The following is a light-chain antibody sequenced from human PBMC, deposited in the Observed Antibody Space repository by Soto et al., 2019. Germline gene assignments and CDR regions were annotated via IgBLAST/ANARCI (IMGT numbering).Light chain of an antibody. Sequence: DIQRIQSPSSLSASVGDRVTITCQASQDIKNYLNWYQQKSGKAPKLLIYDASDLETGVPSRFSGSGSGTDFTFTINSLQPEDIATYYCQQYDSLPLTFCAGTK. CDR1: QDIKNY. CDR2: DAS. CDR3: QQYDSLPLT. J-gene: IGKJ4*01. V-gene: IGKV1-33*01.